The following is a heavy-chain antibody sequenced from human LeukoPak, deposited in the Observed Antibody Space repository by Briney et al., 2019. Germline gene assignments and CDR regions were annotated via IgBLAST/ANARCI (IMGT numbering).Heavy chain of an antibody. CDR3: VRQVAYNYTYFDS. CDR1: GGSISNYY. V-gene: IGHV4-59*08. CDR2: IYYSGTT. D-gene: IGHD5-24*01. Sequence: PSETLSLTCTVSGGSISNYYWNWIRQPPGKGLEWIGYIYYSGTTYYNPSLKSRVTISVDTSKNQFSLRLTSVTAADTAVYYCVRQVAYNYTYFDSWGHGTLVIVSS. J-gene: IGHJ4*01.